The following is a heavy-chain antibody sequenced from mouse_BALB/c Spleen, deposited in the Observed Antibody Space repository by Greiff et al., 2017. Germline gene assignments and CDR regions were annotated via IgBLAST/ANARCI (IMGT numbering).Heavy chain of an antibody. D-gene: IGHD2-3*01. Sequence: QVQLQQSGAELMKPGASVKISCKATGYTFSSYWIEWVKQRPGHGLEWIGEILPGSGSTNYNEKFKGKATFTADTSSNTAYMQLSSLTSEDSAVYYCARLDGYPAWFAYWGQGTLVTVSA. CDR1: GYTFSSYW. CDR2: ILPGSGST. CDR3: ARLDGYPAWFAY. J-gene: IGHJ3*01. V-gene: IGHV1-9*01.